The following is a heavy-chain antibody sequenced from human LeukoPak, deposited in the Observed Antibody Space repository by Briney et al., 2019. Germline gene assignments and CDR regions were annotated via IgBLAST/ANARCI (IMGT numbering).Heavy chain of an antibody. J-gene: IGHJ6*02. Sequence: GGSLRLSCAASGFTFSSYAMSWVRQAPGKGLEWVSYISSSGSTIYYADSVKGRFTISRDNAKNSLYLQMNSLRAEDTAVYYCARVGTTVTRPLYYGMDVWGQGTAVTVSS. V-gene: IGHV3-48*04. CDR3: ARVGTTVTRPLYYGMDV. CDR2: ISSSGSTI. CDR1: GFTFSSYA. D-gene: IGHD4-17*01.